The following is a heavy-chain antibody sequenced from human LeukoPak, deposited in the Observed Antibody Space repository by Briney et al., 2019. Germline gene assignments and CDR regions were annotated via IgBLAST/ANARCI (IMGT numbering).Heavy chain of an antibody. CDR2: NYSGGST. V-gene: IGHV3-53*01. CDR1: GFTVSSNY. CDR3: ARAPVDTAMAWDY. Sequence: GGSLRLSCAASGFTVSSNYMSWVRQAPGKGLEWVSVNYSGGSTYYADSVKGRFTISRDNSKNTLYLQMNSLRAEDTAVYYCARAPVDTAMAWDYWGQGTLSPSPQ. D-gene: IGHD5-18*01. J-gene: IGHJ4*02.